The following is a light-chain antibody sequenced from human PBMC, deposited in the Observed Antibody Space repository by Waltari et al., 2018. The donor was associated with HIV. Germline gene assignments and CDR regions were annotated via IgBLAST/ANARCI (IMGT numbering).Light chain of an antibody. CDR2: CAS. Sequence: DVVMTQSPAALGGSLGTRVTTTCKSSQTILSNSNKKNDLAWYQQRPGQPPEVLVYCASTRESGVPARFSGSGSGTDFTLTISNLQAEDAAIYYCQQYYRTPPAFGQGTKVEI. V-gene: IGKV4-1*01. CDR3: QQYYRTPPA. J-gene: IGKJ1*01. CDR1: QTILSNSNKKND.